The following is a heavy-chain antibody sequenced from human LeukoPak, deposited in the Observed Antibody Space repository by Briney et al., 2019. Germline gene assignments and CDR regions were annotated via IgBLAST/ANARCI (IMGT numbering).Heavy chain of an antibody. Sequence: GGSLRLSCAASGSTVRNNYMSWVRQAPGKGLEWVSLIYSGGSTYYADSVKGRFTISRDNSNNTVYLQMNSLRAEDTAVYYCARAPSNAHFDYWGQGTLVTVSS. V-gene: IGHV3-66*01. D-gene: IGHD3-3*02. J-gene: IGHJ4*02. CDR2: IYSGGST. CDR3: ARAPSNAHFDY. CDR1: GSTVRNNY.